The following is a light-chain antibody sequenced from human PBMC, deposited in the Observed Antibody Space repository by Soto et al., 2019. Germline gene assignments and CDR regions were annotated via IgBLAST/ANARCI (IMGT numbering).Light chain of an antibody. V-gene: IGLV2-8*01. CDR2: EVN. Sequence: QSVLTPPPSASGSPGPSVCVACTGTSMDVGGYNYVSWFQQHPGKAPKRMIYEVNKRPSGVPDRFSGSKSGNTASLTVSGLQAEDEADYYCSSYAGSSNVFGTGTNVTVL. J-gene: IGLJ1*01. CDR3: SSYAGSSNV. CDR1: SMDVGGYNY.